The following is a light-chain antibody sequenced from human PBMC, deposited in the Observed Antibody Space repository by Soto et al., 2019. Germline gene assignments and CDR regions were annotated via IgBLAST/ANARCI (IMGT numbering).Light chain of an antibody. CDR1: QSVSSN. V-gene: IGKV3-15*01. CDR2: GAS. CDR3: QQYNNWPPYP. J-gene: IGKJ2*01. Sequence: EIVMTQSPATLSVSPGERATLSCRASQSVSSNLAWYQQKHGQAPRLLIYGASTRATGIPARFSGSGSGTEFTLTISSLQSEDFAVYYCQQYNNWPPYPFGQGTKLEIK.